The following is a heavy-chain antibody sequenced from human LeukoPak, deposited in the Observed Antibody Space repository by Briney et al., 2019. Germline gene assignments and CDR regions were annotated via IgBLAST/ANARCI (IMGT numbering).Heavy chain of an antibody. CDR3: ATYSGSYSTDY. CDR2: INPSSGAT. Sequence: GASVTVSCKASGYTFTGYYLHWVRQAPGQGLEWMAWINPSSGATNYAPKFQGRVTVTRDTSINTAYMELSSLRSDDTAVYYCATYSGSYSTDYWGQGTLVTVSS. V-gene: IGHV1-2*02. J-gene: IGHJ4*02. D-gene: IGHD1-26*01. CDR1: GYTFTGYY.